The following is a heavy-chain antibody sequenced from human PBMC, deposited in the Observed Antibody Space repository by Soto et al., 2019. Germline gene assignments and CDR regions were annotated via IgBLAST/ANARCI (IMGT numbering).Heavy chain of an antibody. J-gene: IGHJ6*02. CDR1: GFTFSPYG. Sequence: QVQLVESGGGVVQPGRSLRLSCAASGFTFSPYGMHWVRQAPGKGLEWVAVISYDGSTKYYADSVKGRFTISRDNSNNTLDLQMNSLRADDTAVYYCAKDLGGSYPERYYYYGMDIWGQGTTVTVSS. D-gene: IGHD1-26*01. V-gene: IGHV3-30*18. CDR3: AKDLGGSYPERYYYYGMDI. CDR2: ISYDGSTK.